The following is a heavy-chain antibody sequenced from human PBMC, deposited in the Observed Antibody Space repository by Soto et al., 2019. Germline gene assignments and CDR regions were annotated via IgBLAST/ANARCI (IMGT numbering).Heavy chain of an antibody. J-gene: IGHJ3*02. Sequence: GESLKISCKGSGYSFTSYWIGWVRQMSGKGLEWMGIIYPGDSDTRYSPSFQGQVTISADKSISTAYLQWSSLKASDTAMYYCARAGIVVVTAILGLDAFDIWGQGTMVTVSS. D-gene: IGHD2-21*02. CDR3: ARAGIVVVTAILGLDAFDI. V-gene: IGHV5-51*01. CDR2: IYPGDSDT. CDR1: GYSFTSYW.